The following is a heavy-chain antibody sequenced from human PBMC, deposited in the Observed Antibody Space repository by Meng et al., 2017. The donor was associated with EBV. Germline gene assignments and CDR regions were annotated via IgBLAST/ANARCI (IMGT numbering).Heavy chain of an antibody. J-gene: IGHJ4*02. CDR3: ARGLDYFDY. V-gene: IGHV1-18*01. CDR2: NSAYNGNT. CDR1: GDTFSSYG. Sequence: VLLVKSGAELKKPGASVKVSCKASGDTFSSYGISWVRQAPGQWLEWMGWNSAYNGNTNDAQKLQGRVTMTTDTSTSTAYMELRSLRSDDTAVYYCARGLDYFDYWGQGTLVTVSS.